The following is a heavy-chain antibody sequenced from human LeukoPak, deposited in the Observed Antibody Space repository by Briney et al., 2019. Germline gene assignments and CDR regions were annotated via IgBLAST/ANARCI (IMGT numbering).Heavy chain of an antibody. J-gene: IGHJ4*02. CDR3: ARADGDYEPFFDY. CDR2: IYHSGST. Sequence: PSQTLSLTCAVSGGSISSGGYSWSWIRQPPGKGLEWIGYIYHSGSTYYNPSLKSRVTISVDRSKSQFSLKLSSVTAADTAVYYCARADGDYEPFFDYWGQGTLVTVSS. V-gene: IGHV4-30-2*01. CDR1: GGSISSGGYS. D-gene: IGHD4-17*01.